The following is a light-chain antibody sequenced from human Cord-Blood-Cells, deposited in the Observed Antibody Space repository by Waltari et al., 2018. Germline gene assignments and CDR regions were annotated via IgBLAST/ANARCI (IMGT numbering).Light chain of an antibody. CDR1: QSISNY. CDR3: QQSYSTPPYS. V-gene: IGKV1-39*01. CDR2: AAS. Sequence: DIQMTQSPSSLSASVGDRVTITCRASQSISNYLNWDQQKPGKAPKLLIYAASSLQSGVPSRFSGSASGTDFTLTISSLQPEDFATYYCQQSYSTPPYSFGQGTKLEIK. J-gene: IGKJ2*03.